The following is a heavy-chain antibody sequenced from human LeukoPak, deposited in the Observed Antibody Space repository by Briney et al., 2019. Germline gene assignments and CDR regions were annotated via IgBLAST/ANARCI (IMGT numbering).Heavy chain of an antibody. CDR3: ARVIRGYSSSSGPYYYMDV. J-gene: IGHJ6*03. CDR2: IYSGGST. CDR1: GFTVSSNY. Sequence: GGSLRLSCAASGFTVSSNYMSWVRQAPGKGLEWVSVIYSGGSTYYADSVKGRFTISRDNAKNSLYLQMNSLRAEDTAVYYCARVIRGYSSSSGPYYYMDVWGKGTTVTVSS. V-gene: IGHV3-53*01. D-gene: IGHD6-6*01.